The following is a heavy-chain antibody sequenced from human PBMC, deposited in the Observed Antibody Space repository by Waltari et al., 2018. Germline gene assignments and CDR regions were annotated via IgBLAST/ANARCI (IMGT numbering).Heavy chain of an antibody. CDR2: IDYSGNT. V-gene: IGHV4-39*02. D-gene: IGHD4-17*01. CDR1: GGYISSSGYY. CDR3: VRDFGDHRTDY. Sequence: QLQLQESGPGLVKSSETLSLTCTVSGGYISSSGYYWGWIRQPPGKGLEWIGTIDYSGNTYYNPSLKSRVTISVDTSKRQFSLKLNSVTAADTAVYYCVRDFGDHRTDYWGQGTLVTVSS. J-gene: IGHJ4*02.